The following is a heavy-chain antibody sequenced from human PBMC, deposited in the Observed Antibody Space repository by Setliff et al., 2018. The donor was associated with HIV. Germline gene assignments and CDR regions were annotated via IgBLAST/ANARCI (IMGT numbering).Heavy chain of an antibody. CDR1: GQFISDGYY. D-gene: IGHD3-16*01. Sequence: PSETLSLTCTVSGQFISDGYYWGWIRQPPGKGLEWIGSVYHSGKTYYNPSLKSRVTMPADTSKNQISLMLRSKTAADTAVYYCAKHDFGEGSCFDPWGQGSLVTVSS. CDR3: AKHDFGEGSCFDP. CDR2: VYHSGKT. J-gene: IGHJ5*02. V-gene: IGHV4-38-2*02.